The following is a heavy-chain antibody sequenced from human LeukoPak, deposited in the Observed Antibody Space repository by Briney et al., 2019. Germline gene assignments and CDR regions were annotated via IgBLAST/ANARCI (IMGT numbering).Heavy chain of an antibody. CDR3: ARLSLQWLVPTGNNWFDP. Sequence: SETLSLTCTVSGGSISSYYWSWIRQPPGKGLEWIGYIYYSGSTNYNPSLKSRVTISVDTSKNQFSPKLSSVTAADTAVYYCARLSLQWLVPTGNNWFDPWGQGTLVTVSS. D-gene: IGHD6-19*01. J-gene: IGHJ5*02. V-gene: IGHV4-59*12. CDR1: GGSISSYY. CDR2: IYYSGST.